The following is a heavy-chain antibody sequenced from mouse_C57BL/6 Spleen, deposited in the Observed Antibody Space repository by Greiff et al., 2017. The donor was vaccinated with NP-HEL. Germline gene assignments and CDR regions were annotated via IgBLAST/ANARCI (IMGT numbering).Heavy chain of an antibody. J-gene: IGHJ2*01. CDR3: ARGTALYYFDY. V-gene: IGHV1-80*01. D-gene: IGHD3-3*01. CDR2: IYPGDGDT. Sequence: VKLVESGAELVKPGASVKISCKASGYAFSSYWMNWVKQRPGKGLEWIGQIYPGDGDTNYNGKFKGKATLTADKSSSTAYMQLSSLTSEDSAVYFCARGTALYYFDYWGQGTTLTVSS. CDR1: GYAFSSYW.